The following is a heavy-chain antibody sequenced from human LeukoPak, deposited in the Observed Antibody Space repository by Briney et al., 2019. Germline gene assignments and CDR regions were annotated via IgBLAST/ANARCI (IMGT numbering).Heavy chain of an antibody. CDR3: TRLGPYCSSTSCTGVDY. D-gene: IGHD2-2*01. Sequence: GGSLKLSCAASGFTFSGSAMHWVRQASGKGLEWVGRIGSKANSYATAYAASVKGRFTISRDDSKNTAYLQMNSLKTEDTAVYYCTRLGPYCSSTSCTGVDYWGQGTLVTVSS. CDR1: GFTFSGSA. J-gene: IGHJ4*02. CDR2: IGSKANSYAT. V-gene: IGHV3-73*01.